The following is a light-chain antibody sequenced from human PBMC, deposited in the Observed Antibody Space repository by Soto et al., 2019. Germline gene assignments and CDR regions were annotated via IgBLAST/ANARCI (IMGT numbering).Light chain of an antibody. J-gene: IGKJ2*01. CDR3: QKYYTTPQT. Sequence: DIVMTQSPDSLAVSLGERATINCKSSQSVLYSPNNRNYLAWYQQKLGQAPRLLIYWASTREFGVPDRFSGSGSGTDFTLTISSLQAEDVAVYYCQKYYTTPQTLGQGTKLEIK. CDR2: WAS. CDR1: QSVLYSPNNRNY. V-gene: IGKV4-1*01.